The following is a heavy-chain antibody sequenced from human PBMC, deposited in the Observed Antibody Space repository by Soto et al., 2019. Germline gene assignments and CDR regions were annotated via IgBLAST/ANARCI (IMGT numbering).Heavy chain of an antibody. D-gene: IGHD3-10*02. Sequence: ASVKVSCQASGYMFTYYYIHWVRQGPGQGLEWMGIINPNGGTTTYAHNSQGRVTMTRDTSTSTVYMELTSLTAEDTAIYYCVRGPYIYVSLYYLDDWGQGTLVTVSS. CDR2: INPNGGTT. J-gene: IGHJ4*02. CDR1: GYMFTYYY. V-gene: IGHV1-46*01. CDR3: VRGPYIYVSLYYLDD.